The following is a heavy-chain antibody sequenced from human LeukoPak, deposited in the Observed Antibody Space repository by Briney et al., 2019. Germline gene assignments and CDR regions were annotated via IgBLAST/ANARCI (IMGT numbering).Heavy chain of an antibody. CDR1: GYTFTSYD. J-gene: IGHJ6*03. D-gene: IGHD3-16*01. CDR3: ARRSLGLTFGGVGRYYYMDV. Sequence: EASVKVSCKASGYTFTSYDINWVRQATGQGLEWMGWMNPNSGNTGYAQKFQGRVTITRNTSISTAYMELSSLRSEDTAVYYCARRSLGLTFGGVGRYYYMDVWGKGTTVTVSS. V-gene: IGHV1-8*03. CDR2: MNPNSGNT.